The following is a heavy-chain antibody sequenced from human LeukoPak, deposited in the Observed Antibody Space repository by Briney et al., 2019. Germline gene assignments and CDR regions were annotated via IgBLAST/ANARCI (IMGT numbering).Heavy chain of an antibody. D-gene: IGHD5-24*01. CDR1: GFRFSDYS. V-gene: IGHV3-48*01. CDR3: ARDYKYAFDN. CDR2: IGIDSGNT. J-gene: IGHJ4*02. Sequence: GGSVRLSCAASGFRFSDYSMNWVRQAPGKGLEWISYIGIDSGNTNYADSVKGRFTISGDKAKNSLYLQMNSLRVEDTAVYYCARDYKYAFDNWGQGTLVTVSS.